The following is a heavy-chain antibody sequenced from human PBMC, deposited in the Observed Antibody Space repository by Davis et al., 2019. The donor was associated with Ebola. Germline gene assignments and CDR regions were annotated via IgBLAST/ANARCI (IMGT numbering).Heavy chain of an antibody. Sequence: SETLSLTCTVSGGSIISAGYYWSWMRQPAGKGLEWIGHIYNSVTTHYNPSLKSRVTISVDPSKNQFSLRLTSVTAADTAVYYCARDLRGHSGAFDIWGQGTMVTVSS. J-gene: IGHJ3*02. D-gene: IGHD3-10*01. V-gene: IGHV4-61*09. CDR1: GGSIISAGYY. CDR2: IYNSVTT. CDR3: ARDLRGHSGAFDI.